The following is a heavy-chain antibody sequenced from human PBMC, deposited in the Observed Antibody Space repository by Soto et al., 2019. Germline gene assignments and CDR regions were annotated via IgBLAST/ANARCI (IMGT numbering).Heavy chain of an antibody. V-gene: IGHV4-31*03. CDR3: ARVFYYRSGSYYFDY. CDR1: GGSISSGGYY. D-gene: IGHD3-10*01. J-gene: IGHJ4*02. Sequence: SETLSLTCTVSGGSISSGGYYWSWIRQHPGKGLEWIGYIYYSGSTYYNPSLKSRVTISVDTSKNQFSLKLSSVTAADTAVYYCARVFYYRSGSYYFDYWGPGTLVTVSS. CDR2: IYYSGST.